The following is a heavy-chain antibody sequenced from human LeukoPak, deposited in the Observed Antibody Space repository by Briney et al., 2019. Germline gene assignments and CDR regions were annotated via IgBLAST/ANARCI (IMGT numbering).Heavy chain of an antibody. D-gene: IGHD5-18*01. Sequence: SVTVSFKSSGGSFSSYAITWVRQAPGQGLEWMGRTIPIFGTANYAQKFQGRVTITADIVSSTAYMEVNSLTADDTAVYFCAKQGAARQDYYMDVWGNGTTVTVSS. J-gene: IGHJ6*03. CDR1: GGSFSSYA. V-gene: IGHV1-69*06. CDR2: TIPIFGTA. CDR3: AKQGAARQDYYMDV.